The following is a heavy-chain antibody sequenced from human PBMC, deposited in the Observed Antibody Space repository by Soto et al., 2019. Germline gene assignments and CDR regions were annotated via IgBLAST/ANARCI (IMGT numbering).Heavy chain of an antibody. CDR1: GFTFDDYT. CDR3: AKDGFGGATLRYYFDY. Sequence: DVQLVESGGVVVQPGGSLRLSCAASGFTFDDYTMHWVRQAPGKGLEWVSLISWDGGSTYYADSVKGRFTISRDNSKNSLYLQMNSLRTEDTALYYCAKDGFGGATLRYYFDYGGQGTLVTVSS. V-gene: IGHV3-43*01. D-gene: IGHD3-16*01. J-gene: IGHJ4*02. CDR2: ISWDGGST.